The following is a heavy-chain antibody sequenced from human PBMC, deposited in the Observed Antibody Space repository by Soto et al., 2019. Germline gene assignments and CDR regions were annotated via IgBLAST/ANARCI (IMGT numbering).Heavy chain of an antibody. CDR3: ARVMGGNWNANDY. CDR2: ISGSGGST. Sequence: EVQLLESGGGLVQPGGSLRLSCAASGFTFSSYAMSWVRQAPGKGLEWVSAISGSGGSTYYADSVKGRFTISRDNSKNTLYLQMNSLRAEDTAVYYCARVMGGNWNANDYWGQGTLVTVSS. D-gene: IGHD1-20*01. V-gene: IGHV3-23*01. CDR1: GFTFSSYA. J-gene: IGHJ4*02.